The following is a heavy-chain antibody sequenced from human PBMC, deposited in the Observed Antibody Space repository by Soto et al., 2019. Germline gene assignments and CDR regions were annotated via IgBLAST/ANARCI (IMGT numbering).Heavy chain of an antibody. Sequence: PGGSLRLSCSASGFTFSSYAMHWVRQAPGKGLEYVSAISSNGGSTYYADSVKGRFTISRDNSKNTLYLQMSSLRAEDTAVYYCVKVVGSSGWSDAFDIWGQGTMVTVS. CDR1: GFTFSSYA. J-gene: IGHJ3*02. V-gene: IGHV3-64D*06. CDR2: ISSNGGST. D-gene: IGHD6-19*01. CDR3: VKVVGSSGWSDAFDI.